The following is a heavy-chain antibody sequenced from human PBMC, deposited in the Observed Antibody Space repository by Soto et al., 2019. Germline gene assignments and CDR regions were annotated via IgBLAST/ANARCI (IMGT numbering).Heavy chain of an antibody. CDR1: GGSISSGDYY. J-gene: IGHJ5*02. CDR2: IYYSGST. V-gene: IGHV4-30-4*01. Sequence: QVQLQESGPGLVKPSQTLSLTCTVSGGSISSGDYYWCWIRQPPGKGLEWIGYIYYSGSTYYNPSLKSRVTISVDTSKNQFSLKLSSVTAADTAVYDCARVSGRWLQLGANWFDPWGQGTLVTVSS. CDR3: ARVSGRWLQLGANWFDP. D-gene: IGHD5-12*01.